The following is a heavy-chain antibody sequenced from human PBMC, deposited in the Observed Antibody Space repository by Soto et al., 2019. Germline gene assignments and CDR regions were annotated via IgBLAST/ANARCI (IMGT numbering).Heavy chain of an antibody. CDR3: ARAYHYEFDD. Sequence: SETLSLTCTVSGTSLSTYYWTWIRQPAGKGLEWIGRIFVSGKTKYNPSLKSRVTLSVDTSKNQFSLKLTSVTAADTAVYYCARAYHYEFDDWGQGTLVTLSS. D-gene: IGHD3-22*01. CDR2: IFVSGKT. V-gene: IGHV4-4*07. J-gene: IGHJ4*02. CDR1: GTSLSTYY.